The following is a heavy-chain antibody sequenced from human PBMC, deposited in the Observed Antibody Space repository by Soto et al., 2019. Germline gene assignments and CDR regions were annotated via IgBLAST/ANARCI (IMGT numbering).Heavy chain of an antibody. J-gene: IGHJ6*02. CDR1: GGTFSSYA. V-gene: IGHV1-69*13. D-gene: IGHD6-13*01. CDR3: ASCGVIAAAVSGYYGMDV. CDR2: LIPIFGTA. Sequence: GASVKVSCQASGGTFSSYAISWVRQAPGQGLEWMGGLIPIFGTANYAQKFQGRVTITADESTSTAYMELSSLRSEDTAVYYCASCGVIAAAVSGYYGMDVWGQGTTVTVSS.